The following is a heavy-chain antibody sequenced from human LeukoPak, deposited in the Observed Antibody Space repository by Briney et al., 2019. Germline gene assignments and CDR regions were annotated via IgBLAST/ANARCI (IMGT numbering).Heavy chain of an antibody. J-gene: IGHJ5*02. V-gene: IGHV4-39*07. CDR1: GGSISGSSYY. Sequence: SETLSLTCTVSGGSISGSSYYWGWIRQPPGKGLEWIGSIYYSGSTYYNPSLKSRVTISVDTSKNQFSLKLSSVTAADTAVYYCARGFSSSRYVSRWFDPWGQGTLVTVSS. CDR3: ARGFSSSRYVSRWFDP. D-gene: IGHD6-13*01. CDR2: IYYSGST.